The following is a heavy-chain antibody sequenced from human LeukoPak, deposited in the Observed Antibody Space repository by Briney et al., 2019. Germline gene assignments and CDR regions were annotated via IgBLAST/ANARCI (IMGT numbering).Heavy chain of an antibody. V-gene: IGHV4-34*01. J-gene: IGHJ5*02. CDR2: INHSGST. CDR3: ARGLNGYSSSGYVLDLLWFDP. CDR1: GGSFSGYY. D-gene: IGHD6-13*01. Sequence: PSETLSLTCAVYGGSFSGYYWSWIRQPPGKGLEWIGEINHSGSTNYNPSLKSRVTISVDTSKNQFSLKLSSVTAADTAVYYCARGLNGYSSSGYVLDLLWFDPWGREPWSPSPQ.